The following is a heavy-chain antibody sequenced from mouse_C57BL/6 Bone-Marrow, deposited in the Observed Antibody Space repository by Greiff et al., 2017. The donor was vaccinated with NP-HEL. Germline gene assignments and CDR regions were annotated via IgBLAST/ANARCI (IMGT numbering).Heavy chain of an antibody. J-gene: IGHJ4*01. CDR2: INPNNGGT. V-gene: IGHV1-18*01. D-gene: IGHD1-1*01. CDR3: ARFNYGSSYAMDY. Sequence: VQLQQSGPELVKPGASVKIPCKASGYTFTDYNMDWVKQSHGKSLEWIGDINPNNGGTIYNQKFKGKATLTADKSSSTAYMELRSLTSEDTAVYYCARFNYGSSYAMDYWGQGTSVTVSS. CDR1: GYTFTDYN.